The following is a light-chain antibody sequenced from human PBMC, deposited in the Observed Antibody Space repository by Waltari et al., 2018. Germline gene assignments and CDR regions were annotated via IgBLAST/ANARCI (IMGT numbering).Light chain of an antibody. V-gene: IGKV1-9*01. Sequence: DIQLTQSPPFLSASVGDRVSLTCPASPDINNYLAWYQQKLGKVPKLLIFAASTLQNGVPSRFSGSGSGTEFTLTIASLQPEDFATYYCQQVQTHSALTFGGGTRVEIK. CDR2: AAS. CDR1: PDINNY. J-gene: IGKJ4*01. CDR3: QQVQTHSALT.